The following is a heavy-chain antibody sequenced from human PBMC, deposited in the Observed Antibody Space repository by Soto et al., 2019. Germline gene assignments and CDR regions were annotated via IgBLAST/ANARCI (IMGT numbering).Heavy chain of an antibody. Sequence: SETLSLTCAVSGGSISSSSWWSWVRQPPGKGLEWIGEIYHSGSTNYNPSLKSRVTISVDKSKNQFSLKLSSVTAADTAVYYCARVQINCTNGVCPYYYYGMDVWGQGTTVTVSS. CDR2: IYHSGST. CDR1: GGSISSSSW. J-gene: IGHJ6*02. CDR3: ARVQINCTNGVCPYYYYGMDV. D-gene: IGHD2-8*01. V-gene: IGHV4-4*02.